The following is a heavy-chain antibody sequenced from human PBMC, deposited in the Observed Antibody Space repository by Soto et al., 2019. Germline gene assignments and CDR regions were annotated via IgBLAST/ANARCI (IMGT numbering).Heavy chain of an antibody. CDR2: ISYDGSNK. CDR3: ARDRPVALRFLEWSPYGMDV. Sequence: GGSLRLSCAASGFTFSSYAMHWVRQAPGKGLEWVAVISYDGSNKYYADSVKGRFTISRDNSKNTLYLQMNSLRAEDTAVYYCARDRPVALRFLEWSPYGMDVWGQGTTVTVS. D-gene: IGHD3-3*01. V-gene: IGHV3-30-3*01. CDR1: GFTFSSYA. J-gene: IGHJ6*02.